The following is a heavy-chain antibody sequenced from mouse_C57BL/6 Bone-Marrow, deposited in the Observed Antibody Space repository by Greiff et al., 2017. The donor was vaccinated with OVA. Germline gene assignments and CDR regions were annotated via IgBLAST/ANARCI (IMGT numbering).Heavy chain of an antibody. Sequence: QVQLQQPGAELVKPGASVKLSCKASGYTFTSYWMQWVKQRPGQGLEWIGEIDPSDSYTNYNQKFKGKATLTVDTSSSTAYMQLSSLTSEDSAVYDCAREGIYYEYWGQGTLVTVSA. D-gene: IGHD2-4*01. CDR1: GYTFTSYW. J-gene: IGHJ3*01. CDR3: AREGIYYEY. CDR2: IDPSDSYT. V-gene: IGHV1-50*01.